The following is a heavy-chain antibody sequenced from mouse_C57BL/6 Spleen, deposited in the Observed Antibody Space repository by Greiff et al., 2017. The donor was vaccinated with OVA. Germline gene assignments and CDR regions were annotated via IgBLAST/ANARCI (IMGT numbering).Heavy chain of an antibody. CDR1: GYTFTDYN. V-gene: IGHV1-18*01. CDR2: INPNNGGT. CDR3: ARSYDYEGAWFAY. J-gene: IGHJ3*01. D-gene: IGHD2-4*01. Sequence: VQLKESGPELVKPGASVKIPCKASGYTFTDYNMDWVKQSHGKSLEWIGDINPNNGGTIYNQKFKGKATLTVDKSSSTAYMELRSLTSEDTAVYYCARSYDYEGAWFAYWGQGTLVTVSA.